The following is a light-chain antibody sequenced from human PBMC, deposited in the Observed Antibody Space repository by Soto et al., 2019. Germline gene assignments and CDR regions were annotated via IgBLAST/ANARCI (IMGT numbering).Light chain of an antibody. CDR3: SSYAGSSNV. J-gene: IGLJ1*01. CDR1: SSDVGGYNY. CDR2: EVN. Sequence: QPALTQPPSASGSPGQSVAISCTGTSSDVGGYNYVSWYQQHPGKAPKLMIYEVNKRPSGVPDRFSGSKSGNTASLTVSGLQAEDEADYYCSSYAGSSNVFGTGTKSPS. V-gene: IGLV2-8*01.